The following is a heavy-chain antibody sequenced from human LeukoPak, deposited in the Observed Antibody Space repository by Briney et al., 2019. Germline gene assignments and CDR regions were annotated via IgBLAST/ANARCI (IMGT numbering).Heavy chain of an antibody. V-gene: IGHV3-21*04. Sequence: PGGSLRLSCAASGFTVSSNYMSWVRQAPGKGLEWVSSISSSSSYIYYADSVKGRFTISRDNSKNTLFLQMNSLRAEDTAVYYCAKMTTGYYYTAFDIWGQGTMVTVSS. CDR3: AKMTTGYYYTAFDI. CDR1: GFTVSSNY. CDR2: ISSSSSYI. D-gene: IGHD3-22*01. J-gene: IGHJ3*02.